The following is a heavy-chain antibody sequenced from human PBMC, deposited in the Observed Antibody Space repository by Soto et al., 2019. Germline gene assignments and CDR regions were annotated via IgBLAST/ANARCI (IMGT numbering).Heavy chain of an antibody. D-gene: IGHD5-12*01. CDR3: TRHRPKSRYDHHPIFDQ. CDR2: SNSDGTGI. CDR1: GFTFSGYW. J-gene: IGHJ4*02. Sequence: GSLRLSCAASGFTFSGYWMHWARQVPGKGLMWVARSNSDGTGISYADSVEGRFTISRDNVKNILFLQMNSLRVDDSGLYYSTRHRPKSRYDHHPIFDQWGQG. V-gene: IGHV3-74*01.